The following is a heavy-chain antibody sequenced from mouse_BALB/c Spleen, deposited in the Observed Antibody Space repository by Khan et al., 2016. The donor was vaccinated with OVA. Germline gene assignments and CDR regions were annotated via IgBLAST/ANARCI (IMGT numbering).Heavy chain of an antibody. Sequence: VQLQESGAELVRPGTSVKMSCKAAGYTFTKYWIGWVKQRPGHGLEWIGDIYPGSGNTNYNEKFKGKATLTADTSFSTAYMQLNSLTSEDSAVYYCARPDYYGSSYATMDDWGQGTSVTVSS. D-gene: IGHD1-1*01. CDR1: GYTFTKYW. V-gene: IGHV1-63*02. CDR3: ARPDYYGSSYATMDD. CDR2: IYPGSGNT. J-gene: IGHJ4*01.